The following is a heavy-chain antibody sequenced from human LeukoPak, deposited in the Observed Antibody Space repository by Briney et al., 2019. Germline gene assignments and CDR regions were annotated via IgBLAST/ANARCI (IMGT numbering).Heavy chain of an antibody. Sequence: PGGSLRLSCEASGFTFRSYWMHWVRQAPGKGLMWVSRIETDGSSTNYADSVKGRFTISRDNARNTVYLQMNSLRADDTAVYYCARDPSSWNGFFGSWGQGTLVTVSS. J-gene: IGHJ4*02. CDR1: GFTFRSYW. CDR3: ARDPSSWNGFFGS. D-gene: IGHD6-13*01. V-gene: IGHV3-74*01. CDR2: IETDGSST.